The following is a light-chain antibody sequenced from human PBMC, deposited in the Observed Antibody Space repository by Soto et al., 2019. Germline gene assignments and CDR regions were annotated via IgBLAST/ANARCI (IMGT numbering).Light chain of an antibody. CDR2: EVT. Sequence: QSVLTQPASVSGSPGQPITISCIGTSSDIGAYNYVSWYQQHPGKVPKLMIYEVTNRPSGLSNRFSGSKSGNTASLTISGLQTEDEADYFCSSYTSTSTLYVFGTGTKVTVL. J-gene: IGLJ1*01. CDR3: SSYTSTSTLYV. V-gene: IGLV2-14*01. CDR1: SSDIGAYNY.